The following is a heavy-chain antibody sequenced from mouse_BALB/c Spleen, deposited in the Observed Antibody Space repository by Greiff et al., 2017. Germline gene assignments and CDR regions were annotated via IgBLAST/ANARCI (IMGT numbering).Heavy chain of an antibody. CDR3: ARFTTVVATPDY. J-gene: IGHJ2*01. D-gene: IGHD1-1*01. Sequence: VMLVESGAELARPGASVKMSCKASGYTFTSYTMHWVKQRPGQGLEWIGYINPSSGYTNYNQKFKDKATLTADKSSSTAYMQLSSLTSEDSAVYYCARFTTVVATPDYWGQGTTLTVSS. CDR1: GYTFTSYT. V-gene: IGHV1-4*01. CDR2: INPSSGYT.